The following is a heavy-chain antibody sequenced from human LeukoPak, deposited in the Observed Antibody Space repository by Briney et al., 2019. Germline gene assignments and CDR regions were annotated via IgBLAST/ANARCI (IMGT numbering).Heavy chain of an antibody. Sequence: GGSLRLSCAASGFTFSSYAMSWVCQAPGKGLEWVSAISGSGGSTYYADSVKGRFTISRDNSKNTLYLQMNSLRAEDTAVYHCAKGLLWFGELLSPIDYWGQGTLVTVSS. D-gene: IGHD3-10*01. V-gene: IGHV3-23*01. CDR2: ISGSGGST. CDR1: GFTFSSYA. CDR3: AKGLLWFGELLSPIDY. J-gene: IGHJ4*02.